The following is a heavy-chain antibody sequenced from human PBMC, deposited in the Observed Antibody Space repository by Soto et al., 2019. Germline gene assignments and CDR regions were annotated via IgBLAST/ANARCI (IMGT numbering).Heavy chain of an antibody. CDR3: ARHEDGSLGYSYGRQIVHFDY. CDR2: TYYRSKWYN. J-gene: IGHJ4*02. Sequence: SQTLSLTFAISGDSVSINSAAWNWIRQSPSRDLEWLGRTYYRSKWYNDYAVSVKSRITINPDTSKNQFSLKLSSVTAADTAVYYCARHEDGSLGYSYGRQIVHFDYWGQGTLVTVSS. D-gene: IGHD5-18*01. CDR1: GDSVSINSAA. V-gene: IGHV6-1*01.